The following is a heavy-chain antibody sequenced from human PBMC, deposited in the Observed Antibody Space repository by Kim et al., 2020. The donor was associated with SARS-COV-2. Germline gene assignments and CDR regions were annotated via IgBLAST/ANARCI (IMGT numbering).Heavy chain of an antibody. CDR1: GASVTQDF. Sequence: SETLSLTCSVSGASVTQDFWTWIRQPPGKGLEWIGHIHYTAGTNYNPSFSSRLTISLDTSKNQFSLRLDSVTAADTATYYCSRVMSARPADYWGQG. CDR2: IHYTAGT. CDR3: SRVMSARPADY. V-gene: IGHV4-59*02. J-gene: IGHJ4*02.